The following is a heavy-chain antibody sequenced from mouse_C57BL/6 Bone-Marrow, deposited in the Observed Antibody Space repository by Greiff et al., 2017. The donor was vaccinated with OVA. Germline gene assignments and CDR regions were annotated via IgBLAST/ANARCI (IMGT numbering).Heavy chain of an antibody. J-gene: IGHJ2*01. D-gene: IGHD1-1*01. CDR3: ARHTHYYGSSYGYYFDY. CDR2: ISNGGGST. CDR1: GFTFSDYY. Sequence: EVKLQESGGGLVQPGGSLKLSCAASGFTFSDYYMYWVRQTPEKRLEWVAYISNGGGSTYYPDTVKGRFTISRDNAKNTLYLQMSRLKSEDTAMYYCARHTHYYGSSYGYYFDYWGQGTTLTVSS. V-gene: IGHV5-12*01.